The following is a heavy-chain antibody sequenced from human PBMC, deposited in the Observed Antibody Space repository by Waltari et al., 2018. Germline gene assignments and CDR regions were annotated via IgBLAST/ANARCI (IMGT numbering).Heavy chain of an antibody. Sequence: EVQLVESGGGLVQPGGSLRLPCAASGFTFSSYEMNWVRQAPGKGLEWVLYISSSGSTIYYADSVKGRFTISRDNAKNSLYLQMNSLGAEDTAVYYCARPGVANWYFDLWGRGTLVTVSS. V-gene: IGHV3-48*03. CDR2: ISSSGSTI. CDR3: ARPGVANWYFDL. CDR1: GFTFSSYE. D-gene: IGHD2-15*01. J-gene: IGHJ2*01.